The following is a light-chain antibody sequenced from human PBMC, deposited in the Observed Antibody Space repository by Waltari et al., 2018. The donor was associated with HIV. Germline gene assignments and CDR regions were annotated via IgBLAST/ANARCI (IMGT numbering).Light chain of an antibody. J-gene: IGLJ2*01. V-gene: IGLV8-61*01. CDR3: VLYLGSGIWV. Sequence: QTVVTQEPSFSVSPGGTVTLTCALSSGSVSTTYYPSWYQQTPGQAQRPFIYNTGTRSSGVPDRFSGSILGNKAALTITGAQADDESDYYCVLYLGSGIWVFGGGTKLTVL. CDR1: SGSVSTTYY. CDR2: NTG.